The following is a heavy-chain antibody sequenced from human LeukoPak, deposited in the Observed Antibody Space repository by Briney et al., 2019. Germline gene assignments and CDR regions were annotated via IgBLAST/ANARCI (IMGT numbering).Heavy chain of an antibody. CDR2: IIPIFGTA. V-gene: IGHV1-69*13. CDR1: GGTFSSYA. D-gene: IGHD2-2*01. J-gene: IGHJ4*02. CDR3: ARGVSTGYCSSTSCFSFDY. Sequence: GASVKVSCKASGGTFSSYAISWVRQAPGQGLEWMGGIIPIFGTANYAQKFQGRVTITAGESTSTAYMDLSSLRSEDTAVYYCARGVSTGYCSSTSCFSFDYWGQGTLVTVSS.